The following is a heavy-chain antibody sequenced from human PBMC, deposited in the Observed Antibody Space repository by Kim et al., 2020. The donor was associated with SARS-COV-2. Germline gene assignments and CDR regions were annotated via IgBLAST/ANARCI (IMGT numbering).Heavy chain of an antibody. D-gene: IGHD4-17*01. Sequence: GESLKISCKGSGYSFTSYWIGWVRQMPGKGLEWMGIIYPGDSDTRYSPSFQGQVTISADKSISTAYLQWSSLKASDTAMYYCARSAMTTVVPPWGAYYYYGMDVWGQGTTVTVSS. V-gene: IGHV5-51*01. CDR3: ARSAMTTVVPPWGAYYYYGMDV. CDR1: GYSFTSYW. J-gene: IGHJ6*02. CDR2: IYPGDSDT.